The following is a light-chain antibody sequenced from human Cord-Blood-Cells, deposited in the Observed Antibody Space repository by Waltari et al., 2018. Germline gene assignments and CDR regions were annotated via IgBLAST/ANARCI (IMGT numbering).Light chain of an antibody. J-gene: IGLJ2*01. CDR1: RSDVGGYNY. CDR3: SSYTSSSTLVV. CDR2: GVS. Sequence: QSALTQPASVSGSPGQSITISCTGTRSDVGGYNYVSWYQQQPGKAPKLMIYGVSNRPSWVSNRLSGSKSGNTASLTISGLQAEDEADYYCSSYTSSSTLVVFGGGTKLTVL. V-gene: IGLV2-14*01.